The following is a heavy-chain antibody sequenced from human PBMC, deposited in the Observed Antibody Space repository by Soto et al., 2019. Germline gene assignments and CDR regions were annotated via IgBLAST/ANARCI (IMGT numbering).Heavy chain of an antibody. V-gene: IGHV1-3*02. D-gene: IGHD3-16*01. J-gene: IGHJ6*02. CDR3: ARDGGSGMDV. Sequence: QVQLVQSGAEVKKPGASVKVSCKASGYTFTTYSMHWVRQAPGHRLEWMGWSNAGNGYTQYSQDFQGRVTITRDTSASTAYMELSSLRSEDMAVSYCARDGGSGMDVWGQGTTVTVSS. CDR1: GYTFTTYS. CDR2: SNAGNGYT.